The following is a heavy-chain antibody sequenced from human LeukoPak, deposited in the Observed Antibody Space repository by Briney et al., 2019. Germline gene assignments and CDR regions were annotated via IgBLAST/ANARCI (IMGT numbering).Heavy chain of an antibody. J-gene: IGHJ6*03. V-gene: IGHV3-30*02. Sequence: PGGSLRLSCAASGFTFSSHGMHWVRQAPGKGLEWVAFIRYDGSNKYYADSVKGRFTISRDNSKNTLYLQMNSLRAEDTAVYYCAKDGGYQSPYYYYYMDVWGKGTTVTISS. CDR3: AKDGGYQSPYYYYYMDV. D-gene: IGHD2-15*01. CDR2: IRYDGSNK. CDR1: GFTFSSHG.